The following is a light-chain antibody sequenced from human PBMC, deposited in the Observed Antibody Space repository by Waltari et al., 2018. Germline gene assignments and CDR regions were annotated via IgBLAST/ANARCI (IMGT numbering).Light chain of an antibody. CDR1: QSISSW. CDR3: QQYKTYPFT. Sequence: DIQMTQSPSTLSASGGDRVTITCRASQSISSWLAWYQQKPGKAPKLLIYKASGLESGVPSRFSGSGSGTEFTLTISSLQPDDFATYYCQQYKTYPFTFGPGTKVEIK. CDR2: KAS. J-gene: IGKJ3*01. V-gene: IGKV1-5*03.